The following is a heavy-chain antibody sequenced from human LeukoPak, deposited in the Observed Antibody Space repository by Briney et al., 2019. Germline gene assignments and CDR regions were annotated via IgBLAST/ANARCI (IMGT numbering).Heavy chain of an antibody. V-gene: IGHV3-23*01. D-gene: IGHD3-10*01. Sequence: PGGSLRLSYAASGFTFSSYAMSWVRQAPGRGLEWVSAISGSGGSTYYADSVKGRFTISRDNSKNTLYLQMNSLRAEDTAVYYCAEPLWFGELTFDYWGQGTLVTVSS. CDR2: ISGSGGST. J-gene: IGHJ4*02. CDR3: AEPLWFGELTFDY. CDR1: GFTFSSYA.